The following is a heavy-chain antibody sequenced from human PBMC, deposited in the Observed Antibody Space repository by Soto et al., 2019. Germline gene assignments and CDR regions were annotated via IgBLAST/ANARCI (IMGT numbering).Heavy chain of an antibody. CDR3: ARDGLLVGATNYGRIFDY. D-gene: IGHD1-26*01. Sequence: GTPSLTCTVSGFSISRYYWTWMRQAPGKGREWIGYSYYSGSTYYNPPLKSRVTIPVDTSENQFPLKLSSVTVADTAVYYCARDGLLVGATNYGRIFDYWGQGMLVTVPS. CDR1: GFSISRYY. CDR2: SYYSGST. V-gene: IGHV4-59*12. J-gene: IGHJ4*02.